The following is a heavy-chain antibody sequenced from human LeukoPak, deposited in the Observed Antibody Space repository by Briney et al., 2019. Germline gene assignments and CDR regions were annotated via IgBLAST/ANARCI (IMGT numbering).Heavy chain of an antibody. CDR1: GYTFTNYA. CDR2: IHPSTGNP. Sequence: ASVKVSCKASGYTFTNYAMNWVRQAPGQGLEWMGWIHPSTGNPTYAQGFTGRFVFSLDTSVSTTYLQISGLKAEDTAVYYCARAFQSLGGLSLPDYWGQGTLVTVAS. CDR3: ARAFQSLGGLSLPDY. D-gene: IGHD3-16*02. J-gene: IGHJ4*02. V-gene: IGHV7-4-1*02.